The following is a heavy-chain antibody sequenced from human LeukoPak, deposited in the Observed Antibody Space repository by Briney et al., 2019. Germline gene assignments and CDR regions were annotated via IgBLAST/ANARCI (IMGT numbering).Heavy chain of an antibody. D-gene: IGHD3-10*01. Sequence: GGSLRLSCAASGFAFDDYGMSWVRQAPGKGLEWVSGINWNGGSTGYADSVKGRFTISRDNAKNSLYLQMNSLRAEDTALHYCARGITMVRGVTYYGMDVWGQGTTVTVSS. J-gene: IGHJ6*02. CDR1: GFAFDDYG. CDR2: INWNGGST. CDR3: ARGITMVRGVTYYGMDV. V-gene: IGHV3-20*04.